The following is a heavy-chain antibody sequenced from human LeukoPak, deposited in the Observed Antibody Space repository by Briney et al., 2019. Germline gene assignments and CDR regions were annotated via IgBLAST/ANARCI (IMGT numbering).Heavy chain of an antibody. V-gene: IGHV7-4-1*02. Sequence: ASVKVSCKASGYSFTNHAVNWVRQAPGQGLGWMGCINTNTGNPMYAQGFTGRFVFSLDTSVSTAYLQISSLEAEDTAVYYCARGGSGSWYFQNWGQGTLVTVSS. CDR1: GYSFTNHA. J-gene: IGHJ1*01. CDR3: ARGGSGSWYFQN. D-gene: IGHD6-13*01. CDR2: INTNTGNP.